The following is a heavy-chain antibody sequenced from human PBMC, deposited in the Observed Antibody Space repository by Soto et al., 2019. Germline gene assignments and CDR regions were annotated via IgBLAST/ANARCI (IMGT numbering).Heavy chain of an antibody. Sequence: QVQLVESGGGVVQPGRSLRLSCAASGFTFSSYGMHWVRQAPGKGLEWVAVISYDGSNKYYADSVKGRFTISRDNSKNTLYLQMNSLRAEDTAVCYCAKDNSYGSGCDYWGQGTLVTVSS. CDR3: AKDNSYGSGCDY. V-gene: IGHV3-30*18. J-gene: IGHJ4*02. CDR1: GFTFSSYG. D-gene: IGHD6-19*01. CDR2: ISYDGSNK.